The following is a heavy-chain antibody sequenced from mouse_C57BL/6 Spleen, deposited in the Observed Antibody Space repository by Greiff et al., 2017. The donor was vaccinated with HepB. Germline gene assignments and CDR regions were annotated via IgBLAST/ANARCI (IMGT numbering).Heavy chain of an antibody. V-gene: IGHV1-22*01. D-gene: IGHD2-1*01. CDR2: INPNNGGT. J-gene: IGHJ4*01. Sequence: VQLQQSGPELVKPGASVKMSCKASGYTFTDYNMHWVKQSHGKSLEWIGYINPNNGGTSYNQKFKGKATLTVNKSSSTAYMELRSLTSEASAVYYCASGNYAGMDYWGQGTSVTVSS. CDR3: ASGNYAGMDY. CDR1: GYTFTDYN.